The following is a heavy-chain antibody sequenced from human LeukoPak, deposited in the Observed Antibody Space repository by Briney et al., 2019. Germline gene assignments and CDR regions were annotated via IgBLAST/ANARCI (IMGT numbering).Heavy chain of an antibody. V-gene: IGHV3-21*01. CDR3: ARDRRYSGSYPDY. Sequence: GGTLRLSCAASGFTFSCCGMNWVRQAPGKWLEWVSSISSSSSYIYYADSVKGRFTISRDNAKNSLYLQMNSLRAEDTAVYYCARDRRYSGSYPDYWGQGTLVTVSS. CDR1: GFTFSCCG. D-gene: IGHD1-26*01. CDR2: ISSSSSYI. J-gene: IGHJ4*02.